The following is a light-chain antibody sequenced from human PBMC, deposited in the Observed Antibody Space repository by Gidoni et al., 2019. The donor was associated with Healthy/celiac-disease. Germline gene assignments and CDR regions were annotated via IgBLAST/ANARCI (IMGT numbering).Light chain of an antibody. Sequence: PFPFSLPVTPGEPASISCTSSQSLLHSNGYNYLDWYLQQPGQSPQLLIYSGSNRASGVPDRFSGSGSGTDFTLKISRVEAEDVGVYYCMQALQTPPWTFGQGTKVEIK. CDR2: SGS. CDR1: QSLLHSNGYNY. J-gene: IGKJ1*01. V-gene: IGKV2-28*01. CDR3: MQALQTPPWT.